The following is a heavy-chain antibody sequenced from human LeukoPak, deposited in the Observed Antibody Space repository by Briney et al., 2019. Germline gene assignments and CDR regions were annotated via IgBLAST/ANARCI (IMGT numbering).Heavy chain of an antibody. V-gene: IGHV1-69*06. J-gene: IGHJ4*02. D-gene: IGHD3-22*01. CDR2: IIPIFGTA. CDR1: GGTFSSYA. Sequence: SVEVSCKASGGTFSSYAISWVRQAPGQGLEWMGGIIPIFGTANYAQKFQGRVTITADKSTSTAYMELSSLRSEDTAVYYCARDGHPYYYDSSGYIYYFDYWGQGTLVTVSS. CDR3: ARDGHPYYYDSSGYIYYFDY.